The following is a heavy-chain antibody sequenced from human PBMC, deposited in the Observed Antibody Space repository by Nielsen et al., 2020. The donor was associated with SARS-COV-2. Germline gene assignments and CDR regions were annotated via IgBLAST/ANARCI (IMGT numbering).Heavy chain of an antibody. Sequence: GESLKISCAASGFAVNSHHMTWVRQGPGRGLEWVSVVYTGGTTYYTDSVKGRFTISRHNSKNTLFLQMDSLRPEDTALYYCAKVPDIVSPFDYWGQGTLVTVSS. CDR1: GFAVNSHH. D-gene: IGHD2-15*01. J-gene: IGHJ4*02. V-gene: IGHV3-53*04. CDR2: VYTGGTT. CDR3: AKVPDIVSPFDY.